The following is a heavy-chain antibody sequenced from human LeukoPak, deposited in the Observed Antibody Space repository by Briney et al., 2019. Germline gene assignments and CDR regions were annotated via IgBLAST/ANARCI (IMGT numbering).Heavy chain of an antibody. Sequence: GGSLRLSCAASGFTFSSYWMSWVRQAPGKGLEWVANIKQDGSEKYCVDSVKGRFTISRDNAKTSLYLQMNSLKGDDTAVYYCAKDSAFYYIDVWGKGTTVIISS. CDR3: AKDSAFYYIDV. D-gene: IGHD3-10*01. CDR1: GFTFSSYW. CDR2: IKQDGSEK. V-gene: IGHV3-7*01. J-gene: IGHJ6*03.